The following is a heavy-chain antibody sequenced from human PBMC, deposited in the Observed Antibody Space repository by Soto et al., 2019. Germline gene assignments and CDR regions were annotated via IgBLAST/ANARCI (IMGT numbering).Heavy chain of an antibody. CDR1: GDSVSSNSAA. CDR2: TYYRSKWYN. D-gene: IGHD6-19*01. Sequence: SQTLSLTCAISGDSVSSNSAAWNWIRQSPSRGLEWLGRTYYRSKWYNDYAVSVKSRITINPDTSKNQFSLQLNSVTPEDTAVYYCARDSSRVKGWTKNWYIDLWGRGTLVTVSS. CDR3: ARDSSRVKGWTKNWYIDL. V-gene: IGHV6-1*01. J-gene: IGHJ2*01.